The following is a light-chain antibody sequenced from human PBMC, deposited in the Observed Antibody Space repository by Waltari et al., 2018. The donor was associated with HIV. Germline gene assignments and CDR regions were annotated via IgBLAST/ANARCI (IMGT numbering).Light chain of an antibody. J-gene: IGLJ3*02. CDR1: ALPTHF. Sequence: SYELTQPPSVSVSPGQTASIPCSGDALPTHFAYGYQQKTDQAPLMVIYKDDKRPSGIPDRFSGSMSGTTVTLIISGVQPEDEADYYCESADDSGDHWVFGGGTKLSVL. CDR3: ESADDSGDHWV. V-gene: IGLV3-25*03. CDR2: KDD.